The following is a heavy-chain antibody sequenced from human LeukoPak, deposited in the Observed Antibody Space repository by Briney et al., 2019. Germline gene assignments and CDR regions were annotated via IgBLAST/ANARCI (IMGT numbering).Heavy chain of an antibody. CDR2: INHSGST. V-gene: IGHV4-34*01. Sequence: SETLSLTCAVYGGSFSGYYWSWIRQPPGKGLEWIGEINHSGSTDYNPSLKSRVTISVDTSKNQFSLRLSSVTAADTAVYYCARGMAARPIYYYYYMDVWGKGTTVTVS. J-gene: IGHJ6*03. CDR1: GGSFSGYY. D-gene: IGHD6-6*01. CDR3: ARGMAARPIYYYYYMDV.